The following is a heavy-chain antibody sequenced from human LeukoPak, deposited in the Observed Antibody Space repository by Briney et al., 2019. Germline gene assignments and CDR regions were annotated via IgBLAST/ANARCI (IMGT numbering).Heavy chain of an antibody. D-gene: IGHD1-26*01. CDR3: ARGGVYSGSYNY. CDR2: IYYSGST. V-gene: IGHV4-59*01. Sequence: SETLSLTCTVSGGSISSDYWSWIRQPPGKGLEWIGYIYYSGSTNYNPSLKSRVTISVDTSKNQFSLKLSSVTAADTAVYYCARGGVYSGSYNYWGQGTLVTVSS. CDR1: GGSISSDY. J-gene: IGHJ4*02.